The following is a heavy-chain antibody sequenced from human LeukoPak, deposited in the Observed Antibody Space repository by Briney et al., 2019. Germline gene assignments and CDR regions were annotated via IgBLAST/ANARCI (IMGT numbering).Heavy chain of an antibody. Sequence: GGSLRLSCAASGFTFSSYAMSWVRQAPGKGLEWVSGISGSGGTTHYADSVKGRFTISRDNSKNTLYLQMNSLRAEGTAVYYCAKGHSSGYYVYLQHWGQGTLVTVSS. V-gene: IGHV3-23*01. J-gene: IGHJ1*01. D-gene: IGHD3-22*01. CDR1: GFTFSSYA. CDR3: AKGHSSGYYVYLQH. CDR2: ISGSGGTT.